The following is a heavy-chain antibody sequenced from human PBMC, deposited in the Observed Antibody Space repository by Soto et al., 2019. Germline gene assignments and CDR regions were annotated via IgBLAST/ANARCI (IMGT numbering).Heavy chain of an antibody. CDR2: FDPEDGET. CDR1: GYTLTELS. Sequence: PGPPVKVSCKVSGYTLTELSMHWVRQAPGKGLEWMGGFDPEDGETIYAQKFQGRVTMTEDTSTDTAYMELSSLRSEDTAVYYCATFVPLGVRGVINFGFPWFDPWGQGTLVTVSS. V-gene: IGHV1-24*01. D-gene: IGHD3-10*01. CDR3: ATFVPLGVRGVINFGFPWFDP. J-gene: IGHJ5*02.